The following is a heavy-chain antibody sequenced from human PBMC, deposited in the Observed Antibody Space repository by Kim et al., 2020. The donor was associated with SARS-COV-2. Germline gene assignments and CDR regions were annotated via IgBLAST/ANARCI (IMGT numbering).Heavy chain of an antibody. CDR2: IYYSGST. J-gene: IGHJ3*02. CDR1: GGSISSSSYY. CDR3: ARQGSYYDRGDAFDI. D-gene: IGHD3-22*01. Sequence: SETLSLTCTVSGGSISSSSYYWGWIRQPPGKGLEWIGSIYYSGSTYYNPSLKSRVTISVDTSKNQFSLKLSSVTAADTAVYYCARQGSYYDRGDAFDIWG. V-gene: IGHV4-39*01.